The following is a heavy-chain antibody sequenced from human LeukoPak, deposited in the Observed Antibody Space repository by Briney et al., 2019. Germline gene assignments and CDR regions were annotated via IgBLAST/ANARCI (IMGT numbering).Heavy chain of an antibody. D-gene: IGHD6-6*01. CDR1: GFIFSRYA. Sequence: GGSLRLSCAASGFIFSRYAMSWVRQAPGKGLEWVSDINDNGGGTFYADSVKGRFTVSRGNSKNTLYMQMNSLRGGDTAVYYCAKKLGSSPGDFFDYWGQGTLVTVSS. CDR2: INDNGGGT. V-gene: IGHV3-23*01. J-gene: IGHJ4*02. CDR3: AKKLGSSPGDFFDY.